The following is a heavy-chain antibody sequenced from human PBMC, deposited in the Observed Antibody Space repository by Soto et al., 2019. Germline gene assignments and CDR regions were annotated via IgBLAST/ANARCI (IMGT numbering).Heavy chain of an antibody. CDR3: AKDPGSCERLEY. D-gene: IGHD2-21*01. J-gene: IGHJ4*02. V-gene: IGHV3-30*18. CDR2: ISYDGNNK. Sequence: QVQLVESGGGVVQPGRSLRLSCATSGFNFINYGMHWVRQAPGKGLEWVAVISYDGNNKYYADSVKGRFTISRDNSKNTVYLQMNGLRPEATAVYYCAKDPGSCERLEYWGQGTLATVSS. CDR1: GFNFINYG.